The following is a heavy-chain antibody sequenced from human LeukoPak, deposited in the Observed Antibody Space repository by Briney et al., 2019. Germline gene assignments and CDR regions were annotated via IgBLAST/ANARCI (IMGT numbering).Heavy chain of an antibody. D-gene: IGHD3-22*01. J-gene: IGHJ4*02. CDR3: AKDGDSSGYYRYYFDY. CDR1: GFTFDDYA. CDR2: ISWNSGSI. Sequence: GRSLRLSCAASGFTFDDYAMHWVRQAPGKGLEWVSGISWNSGSIGYADSVKSRFTISRDNAKNSLYLQMNSLRAEDTALYYCAKDGDSSGYYRYYFDYWGQGTLVTVSS. V-gene: IGHV3-9*01.